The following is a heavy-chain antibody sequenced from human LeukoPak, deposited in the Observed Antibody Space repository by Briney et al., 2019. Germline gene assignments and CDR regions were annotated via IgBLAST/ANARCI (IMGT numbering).Heavy chain of an antibody. V-gene: IGHV1-3*01. J-gene: IGHJ2*01. D-gene: IGHD2/OR15-2a*01. CDR2: INAGNGNT. CDR3: ARLVYESRGYFDL. CDR1: GYTFTSYA. Sequence: ASVKVSCKASGYTFTSYAMHWVRQAPGQRLEWMGWINAGNGNTKYSQKFQGRVTMTTDTSTSTAYMELRSLRSDDTAVYYCARLVYESRGYFDLWGRGTLVTVSS.